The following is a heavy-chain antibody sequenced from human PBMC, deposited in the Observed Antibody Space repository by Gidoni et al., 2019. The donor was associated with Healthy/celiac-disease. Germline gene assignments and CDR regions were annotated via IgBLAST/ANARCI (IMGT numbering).Heavy chain of an antibody. Sequence: QVQLQQWGAGLLKPSETLSLTCAVYGGSFRGYYWSWIRQPPGKGLEWIGEINQSGSTNYNPSLKSRVTISVDTSKNQFSLKLSSVTAADTAVYYCARGRSLLIEMAALSYWGQGTLVTVSS. CDR3: ARGRSLLIEMAALSY. D-gene: IGHD2-8*01. CDR1: GGSFRGYY. J-gene: IGHJ4*02. CDR2: INQSGST. V-gene: IGHV4-34*01.